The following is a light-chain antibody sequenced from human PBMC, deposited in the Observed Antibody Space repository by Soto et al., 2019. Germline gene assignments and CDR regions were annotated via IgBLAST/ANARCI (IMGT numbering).Light chain of an antibody. CDR1: QSLSSSY. J-gene: IGKJ1*01. CDR2: GAS. Sequence: EIVLTQSPGTLSLSPGGRATLSCRASQSLSSSYLAWYQQKPGQAPRLLIYGASTRVTGIPARFSGSGSGTEFTLTISSLQSEDFAVYHCQQYYNWWTFGQGTKVDIK. V-gene: IGKV3-15*01. CDR3: QQYYNWWT.